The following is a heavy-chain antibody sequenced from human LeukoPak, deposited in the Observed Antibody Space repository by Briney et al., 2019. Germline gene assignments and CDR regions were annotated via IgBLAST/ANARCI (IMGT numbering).Heavy chain of an antibody. Sequence: GGSLRLSCATSGFSFSSYAMSWVRQAPGTGLEWVAFIRYDGSNKYYADSVKGRFTISRDNSKNTLYLQMNSLRAEDTAVYYCAKDYSWLARSYYYMDVWGKGTTVTVSS. J-gene: IGHJ6*03. V-gene: IGHV3-30*02. CDR1: GFSFSSYA. D-gene: IGHD6-19*01. CDR2: IRYDGSNK. CDR3: AKDYSWLARSYYYMDV.